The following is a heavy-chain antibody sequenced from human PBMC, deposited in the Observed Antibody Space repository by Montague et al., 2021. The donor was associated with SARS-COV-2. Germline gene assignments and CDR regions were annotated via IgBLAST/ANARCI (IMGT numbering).Heavy chain of an antibody. J-gene: IGHJ5*02. Sequence: SETLSLTCAVYGGSFSGYYWSWIRQPPGKGLEWIGETNHSGSTNYNPSLKSRVTISVDTSKNQFSLKLSSVTAADTAVYYCARGRKRITVVRGVIIDWFDPWGQGTLVTVSS. D-gene: IGHD3-10*01. CDR2: TNHSGST. CDR1: GGSFSGYY. CDR3: ARGRKRITVVRGVIIDWFDP. V-gene: IGHV4-34*01.